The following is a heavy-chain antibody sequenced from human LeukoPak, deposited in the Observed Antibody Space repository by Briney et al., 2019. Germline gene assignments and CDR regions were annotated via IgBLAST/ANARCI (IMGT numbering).Heavy chain of an antibody. CDR2: IRRRAYGGAA. J-gene: IGHJ4*02. CDR3: SRNGLVDFDY. CDR1: GFAFDDFA. Sequence: GQSPRLSCTTSGFAFDDFAMSWVRQPAGKGLEWVGLIRRRAYGGAAEYAASVKGRFIISRDDSKGIAYLQMNSLKTEDTAVYYCSRNGLVDFDYWGQGSRVIVSP. V-gene: IGHV3-49*04.